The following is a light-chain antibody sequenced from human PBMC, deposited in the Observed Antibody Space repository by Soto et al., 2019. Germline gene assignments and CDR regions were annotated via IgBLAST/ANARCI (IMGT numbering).Light chain of an antibody. V-gene: IGLV1-47*01. CDR1: LSSFGSNY. CDR2: KND. CDR3: ASWDDSLGGHVL. Sequence: QSVLTQPPSASGTPGQRVTISCSGRLSSFGSNYVFWYQQDPGSAPKLLIYKNDQRPSGVPDRLSGSKSATSASQAISGLRSEDEGDYCCASWDDSLGGHVLVGGGTKLTVL. J-gene: IGLJ2*01.